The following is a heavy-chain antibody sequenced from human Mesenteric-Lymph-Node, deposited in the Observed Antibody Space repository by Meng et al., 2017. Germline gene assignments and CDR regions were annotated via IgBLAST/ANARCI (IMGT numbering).Heavy chain of an antibody. D-gene: IGHD4-17*01. J-gene: IGHJ4*02. CDR2: IHHSGSA. CDR1: GGSMSSGNYY. CDR3: ARGPTTYFDY. Sequence: QGQLQESGPGLVEPSQTLSLTCTVSGGSMSSGNYYWSWIRQPPGKGLEWIGYIHHSGSAYYNPSLKSRVTISVDTSKNQFSLKLSSVTAADTAVYYCARGPTTYFDYWGQGTLVTVSS. V-gene: IGHV4-30-4*01.